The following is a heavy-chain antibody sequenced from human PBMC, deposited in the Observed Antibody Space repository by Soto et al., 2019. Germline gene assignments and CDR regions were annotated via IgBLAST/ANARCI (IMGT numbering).Heavy chain of an antibody. CDR2: IYHSGST. D-gene: IGHD1-20*01. CDR3: ARGRAVFDYYYGMDV. J-gene: IGHJ6*02. CDR1: GGSISSSNW. V-gene: IGHV4-4*02. Sequence: KPSETLSLTCAVSGGSISSSNWWSWVRQPPGKGLEGIGEIYHSGSTNYNPSLKSRVTISVDKSKNQFSLKLSSVTAADTAVYYCARGRAVFDYYYGMDVWGQGTTVTVSS.